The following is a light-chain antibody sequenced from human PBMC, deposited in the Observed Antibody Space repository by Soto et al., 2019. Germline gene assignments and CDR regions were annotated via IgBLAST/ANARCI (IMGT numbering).Light chain of an antibody. CDR1: SSNIGSNT. J-gene: IGLJ2*01. CDR3: AAWDDSLNVVV. Sequence: QAVVTQPPSASGTPGQRVTIACSGSSSNIGSNTVNWYQQLPGTAPKLLIYSHNQRPSGVPDRFSGSKSGTSASLAISGLQSEDEADYYCAAWDDSLNVVVFGGGTKLTVL. V-gene: IGLV1-44*01. CDR2: SHN.